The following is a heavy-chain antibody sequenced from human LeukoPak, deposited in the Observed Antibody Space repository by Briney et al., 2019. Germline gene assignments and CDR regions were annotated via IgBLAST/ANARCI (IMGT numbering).Heavy chain of an antibody. CDR1: GFTFTTYW. D-gene: IGHD3-22*01. J-gene: IGHJ4*02. V-gene: IGHV3-30*02. Sequence: GESLRLSCAASGFTFTTYWMSWVRQAPGKGLEWVAFIRYDGSNKYYADSVKGRFTISRDNSKNTLYLQMNSLRAEDTAVYYCARVLHRRNYDSSVYYGYWGQGTLVTVSS. CDR3: ARVLHRRNYDSSVYYGY. CDR2: IRYDGSNK.